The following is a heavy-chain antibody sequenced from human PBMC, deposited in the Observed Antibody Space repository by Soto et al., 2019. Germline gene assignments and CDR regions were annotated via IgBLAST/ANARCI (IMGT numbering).Heavy chain of an antibody. CDR3: VRYKEYYSGMDV. Sequence: GASVKVSCKASGYTFTSYDFHWVRQATGQGLEWVGWMNPNSGYTNYAQKLQGRVAMTRDNSKTTAYMELSSLRSEDTAVYYCVRYKEYYSGMDVWGQGTTVTVSS. CDR2: MNPNSGYT. CDR1: GYTFTSYD. D-gene: IGHD1-20*01. V-gene: IGHV1-8*01. J-gene: IGHJ6*02.